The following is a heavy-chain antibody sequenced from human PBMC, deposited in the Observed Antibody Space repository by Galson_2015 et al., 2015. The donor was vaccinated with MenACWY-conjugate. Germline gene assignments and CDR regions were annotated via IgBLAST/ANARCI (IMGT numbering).Heavy chain of an antibody. CDR1: RFTFSTYG. V-gene: IGHV3-30*03. CDR3: ARAADGAMVLPVDVFDL. Sequence: SLRLSCAASRFTFSTYGMHWVRQAPGMGLEWVATISYSGTNQYYADSVKGRFTISRDNSNNTMHLQMSSLRAEDTAIYFCARAADGAMVLPVDVFDLWGQGAMVTVSA. CDR2: ISYSGTNQ. J-gene: IGHJ3*01. D-gene: IGHD3-10*01.